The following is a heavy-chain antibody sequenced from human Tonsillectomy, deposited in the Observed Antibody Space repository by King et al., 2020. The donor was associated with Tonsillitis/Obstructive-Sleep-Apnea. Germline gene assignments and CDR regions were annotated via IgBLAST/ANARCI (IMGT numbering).Heavy chain of an antibody. J-gene: IGHJ3*01. CDR2: ISSGDGTT. CDR3: AKDVVITISGVVGDTFDF. V-gene: IGHV3-23*04. D-gene: IGHD3-3*01. CDR1: GFTFSNYA. Sequence: VQLVESGGGLVQPGGSLRLSCAASGFTFSNYAMSWVRQAPGKGLEWVSGISSGDGTTYYADSVKGRFTISRDNSKNTLYLQMNSLRAEDTAAYYCAKDVVITISGVVGDTFDFWGQGTMVTVSS.